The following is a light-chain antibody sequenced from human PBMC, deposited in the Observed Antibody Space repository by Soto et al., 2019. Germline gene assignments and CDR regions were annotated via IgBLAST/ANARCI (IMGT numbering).Light chain of an antibody. Sequence: EVVLTQSPGTVSLSPGERVNLSCRASQSVISNYFAWYQQRPGQAPRLLIYAASSRATGIPDRFSGSGSGTDFTLSISRLEPEDFAVYYCQQDGSSLTWTFGQGTKVE. CDR3: QQDGSSLTWT. J-gene: IGKJ1*01. V-gene: IGKV3-20*01. CDR1: QSVISNY. CDR2: AAS.